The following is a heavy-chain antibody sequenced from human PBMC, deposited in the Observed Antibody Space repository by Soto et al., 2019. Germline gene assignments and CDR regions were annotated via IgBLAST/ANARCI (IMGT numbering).Heavy chain of an antibody. J-gene: IGHJ5*02. CDR1: GYTFTGYF. Sequence: GASVKVSCKASGYTFTGYFMHWVRQAPGEGLEWMGWINPNSGATKYAPKFQGRVTMTRDTSSRTAYLELSRLTSDDTAIYYCARGGGTTLAPLPWGQGTPVTVSS. CDR2: INPNSGAT. CDR3: ARGGGTTLAPLP. V-gene: IGHV1-2*02. D-gene: IGHD3-16*01.